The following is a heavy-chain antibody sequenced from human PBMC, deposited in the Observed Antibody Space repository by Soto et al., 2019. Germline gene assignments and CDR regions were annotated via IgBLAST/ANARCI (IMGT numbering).Heavy chain of an antibody. D-gene: IGHD3-10*01. CDR1: GGTFSSYT. J-gene: IGHJ5*02. Sequence: SVKVSCKASGGTFSSYTISWVRQAPGQGLEWMGRIIPILGIANYAQKFQGRVTITADKSTSTAYMELSSLRSEDTAVYYCARRYEGSEFDPWGQGTLVTVSS. CDR2: IIPILGIA. V-gene: IGHV1-69*02. CDR3: ARRYEGSEFDP.